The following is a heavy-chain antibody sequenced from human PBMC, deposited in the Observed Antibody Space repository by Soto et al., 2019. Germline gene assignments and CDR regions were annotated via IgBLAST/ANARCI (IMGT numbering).Heavy chain of an antibody. CDR1: GGSISSYY. CDR3: ARQGLGPRHGLVEI. Sequence: QVQLQESGPGLVKPSETLSLSCTVSGGSISSYYWSWFRQSPGKRMEWIGYVHHSWGSSYNPSLLSRVAISLDTTKRQFSLKVTSVADTDTAVYYCARQGLGPRHGLVEIWGPGTTVTVSS. D-gene: IGHD3-16*02. V-gene: IGHV4-59*08. J-gene: IGHJ6*02. CDR2: VHHSWGS.